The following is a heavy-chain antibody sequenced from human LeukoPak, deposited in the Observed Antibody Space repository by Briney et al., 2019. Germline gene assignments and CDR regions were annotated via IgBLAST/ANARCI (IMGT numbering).Heavy chain of an antibody. J-gene: IGHJ4*02. V-gene: IGHV3-23*01. CDR2: ISGSGGST. CDR3: ATSITMIVGWFDY. Sequence: PGGSLRLSCAASGFTFSSYAMSWVRQAPGKGLEWVSAISGSGGSTYCADSVKGRFTISRDNSKNTLYLQMNSLRAEDTAVYYCATSITMIVGWFDYWGQGTLVTVSS. CDR1: GFTFSSYA. D-gene: IGHD3-22*01.